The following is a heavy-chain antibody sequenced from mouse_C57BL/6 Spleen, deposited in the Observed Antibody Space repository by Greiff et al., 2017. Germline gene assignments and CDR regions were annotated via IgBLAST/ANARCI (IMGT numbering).Heavy chain of an antibody. Sequence: VQLQQSGAELVRPGASVTLSCKASGYTFTDYEMHWVKQTPVHGLEWIGAIDPETGGTAYNQKFKGKAILTADKSSSTAYMELRSLTSEDSAVYYFTRHWDVDAMDYWGQGTSVTVSS. CDR1: GYTFTDYE. J-gene: IGHJ4*01. D-gene: IGHD4-1*01. CDR2: IDPETGGT. CDR3: TRHWDVDAMDY. V-gene: IGHV1-15*01.